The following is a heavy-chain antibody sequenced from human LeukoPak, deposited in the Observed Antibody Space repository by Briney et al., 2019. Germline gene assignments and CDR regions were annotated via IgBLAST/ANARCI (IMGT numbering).Heavy chain of an antibody. J-gene: IGHJ4*02. CDR2: IYYSGST. CDR1: GGSISSSSYY. Sequence: PSETLSLTCTVSGGSISSSSYYWGWIRQPPGKGLVWIGCIYYSGSTYYNPSLKSRVTISVDTSKNQFSLKLSSVTAADTAVYYCARLGGQWSGSEFDYWGQGTLVTVSS. V-gene: IGHV4-39*01. D-gene: IGHD3-3*01. CDR3: ARLGGQWSGSEFDY.